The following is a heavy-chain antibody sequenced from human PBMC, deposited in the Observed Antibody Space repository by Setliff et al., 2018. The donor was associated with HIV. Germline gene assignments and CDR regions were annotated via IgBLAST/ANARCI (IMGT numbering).Heavy chain of an antibody. CDR3: ARVAWYYSFWSGLGDAFDI. V-gene: IGHV1-18*03. D-gene: IGHD3-3*01. J-gene: IGHJ3*02. Sequence: GASVKASCKASGYTFTSYGISWVRQAPGQGLEWMGWISAYSGNTNYAQKLQGRVTMTTDTSTSTAYMELRSLRSDDMAVYYCARVAWYYSFWSGLGDAFDIWGQGTMVTVSS. CDR1: GYTFTSYG. CDR2: ISAYSGNT.